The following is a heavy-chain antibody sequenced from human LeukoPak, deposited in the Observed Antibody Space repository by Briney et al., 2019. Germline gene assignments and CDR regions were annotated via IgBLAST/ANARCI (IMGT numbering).Heavy chain of an antibody. V-gene: IGHV1-2*02. CDR3: ARIQDPDYDILTGYGY. D-gene: IGHD3-9*01. Sequence: ASVKVSCKASGYTFTGYYMRWVRQAPGQGLEWMGWINPNSGGTNYAQKFQGRVTMTRDTSISTAYMELSRLRSDDTAVYYCARIQDPDYDILTGYGYWGQGTLVTVSS. CDR1: GYTFTGYY. J-gene: IGHJ4*02. CDR2: INPNSGGT.